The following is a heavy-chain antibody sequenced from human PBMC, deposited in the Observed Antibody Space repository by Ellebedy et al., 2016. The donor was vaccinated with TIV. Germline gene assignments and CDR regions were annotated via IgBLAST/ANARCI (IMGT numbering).Heavy chain of an antibody. V-gene: IGHV3-23*01. Sequence: GESLKISCAASGFTFSSYGMHWVRQAPGKRLEWVSGINSRGGSTYYADSVRGRFTISRDNFKNTLYLQMNSLRAEDTAIYYCAKGRGGGSDSSAPRYYFDYWGLGTLVTVSS. CDR3: AKGRGGGSDSSAPRYYFDY. CDR1: GFTFSSYG. D-gene: IGHD3-22*01. J-gene: IGHJ4*02. CDR2: INSRGGST.